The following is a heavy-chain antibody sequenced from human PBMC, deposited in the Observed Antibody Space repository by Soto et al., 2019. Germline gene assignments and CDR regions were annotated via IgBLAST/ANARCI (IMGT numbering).Heavy chain of an antibody. J-gene: IGHJ6*02. CDR3: AREPRITIFGVARGLAEGYGMDV. Sequence: QVQLVQSGAEVKKPGSSVKVSCKASGGTFSSYAISWVRQAPGQGLEWMGGFIPIFVTANYAQKFQGRVTINADESTSPAYMELSSLRSEDTAVYYCAREPRITIFGVARGLAEGYGMDVWGQGTTVTVSS. D-gene: IGHD3-3*01. CDR1: GGTFSSYA. V-gene: IGHV1-69*01. CDR2: FIPIFVTA.